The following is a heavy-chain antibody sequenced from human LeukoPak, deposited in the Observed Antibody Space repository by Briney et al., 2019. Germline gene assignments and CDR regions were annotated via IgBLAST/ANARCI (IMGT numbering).Heavy chain of an antibody. V-gene: IGHV4-34*01. CDR1: GGSFSIYY. Sequence: PSETLSLTCAVYGGSFSIYYWSWIRQSPGKGLEWIGEINHSGSTNYNPSLKSRVTISVDTSKNQFSLRLSSVTAADTAVYYCARVPFYYYGMDVWGQGTTVTVSS. CDR2: INHSGST. J-gene: IGHJ6*02. CDR3: ARVPFYYYGMDV.